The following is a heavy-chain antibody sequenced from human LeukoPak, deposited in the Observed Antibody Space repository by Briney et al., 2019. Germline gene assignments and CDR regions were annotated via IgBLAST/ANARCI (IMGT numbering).Heavy chain of an antibody. D-gene: IGHD3-16*01. Sequence: GGSLRLSCAASGFTLSTYYMRWVRQAPGKGLEWVAFIRYDGNKTYYAASVKGRFTISRDSSKNTLDLQMNSLRAEDTAVYYCARASDSDYDYVWETYDAFDIWGQGTMVTVSS. J-gene: IGHJ3*02. CDR1: GFTLSTYY. CDR3: ARASDSDYDYVWETYDAFDI. V-gene: IGHV3-30*02. CDR2: IRYDGNKT.